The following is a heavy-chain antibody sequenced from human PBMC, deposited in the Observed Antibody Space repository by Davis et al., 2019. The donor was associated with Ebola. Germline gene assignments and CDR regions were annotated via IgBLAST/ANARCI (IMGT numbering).Heavy chain of an antibody. CDR1: GFTFDDYP. CDR2: ISWNGYAT. CDR3: AKGRYSGSSGGLDM. V-gene: IGHV3-43*01. J-gene: IGHJ3*02. D-gene: IGHD5-12*01. Sequence: GSLRLSCAASGFTFDDYPMHWVRQRQGKGLEWVSFISWNGYATFYADSVKGRFSISRDNSRNSLFLQMNTLRIEDTALYFCAKGRYSGSSGGLDMWGQGTMVTVS.